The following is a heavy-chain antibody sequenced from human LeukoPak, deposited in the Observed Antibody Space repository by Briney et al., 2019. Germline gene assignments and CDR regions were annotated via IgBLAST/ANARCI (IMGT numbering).Heavy chain of an antibody. CDR2: FDPEDGET. D-gene: IGHD1-1*01. J-gene: IGHJ4*02. V-gene: IGHV1-24*01. CDR1: GYTLTELS. CDR3: ARRAPGKLAADY. Sequence: ASVKVSCKVSGYTLTELSMHWVRQAPGKGLEWMGSFDPEDGETIYAQKFQGRVTMTEDTSIDTAYMELSSLRSDDTAMYYCARRAPGKLAADYWGQGTLVTVSS.